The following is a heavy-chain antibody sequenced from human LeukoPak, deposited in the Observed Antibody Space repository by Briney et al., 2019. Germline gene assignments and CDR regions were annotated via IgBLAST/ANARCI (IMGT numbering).Heavy chain of an antibody. D-gene: IGHD6-19*01. J-gene: IGHJ4*02. CDR1: GDSMSRYY. Sequence: SETLSLPCNVSGDSMSRYYWSWIRQPAGKGLEWIGRIYFGGGTRYNPSLKSRVTMSVDTSKNRFSLNLSSVTAADTAVYYCARTTGFAVAGGYYFDYWGQGILVTVSS. CDR2: IYFGGGT. CDR3: ARTTGFAVAGGYYFDY. V-gene: IGHV4-4*07.